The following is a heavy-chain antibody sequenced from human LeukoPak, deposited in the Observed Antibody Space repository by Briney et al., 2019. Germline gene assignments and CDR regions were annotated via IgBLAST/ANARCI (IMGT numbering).Heavy chain of an antibody. CDR1: GFTVSSNY. Sequence: GGSLRLSCAASGFTVSSNYMSWVRQAPGKGLEWVSAISGSGGSTYYADSVKGRFTISRDNSKNTLYLQMNSLRVEDTAVYYCTKGPKYYDFWSGYQVDYWGQGTLVTVSS. CDR2: ISGSGGST. J-gene: IGHJ4*02. V-gene: IGHV3-23*01. D-gene: IGHD3-3*01. CDR3: TKGPKYYDFWSGYQVDY.